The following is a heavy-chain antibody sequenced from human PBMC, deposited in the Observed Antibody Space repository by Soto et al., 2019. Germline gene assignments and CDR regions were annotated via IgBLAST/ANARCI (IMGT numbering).Heavy chain of an antibody. CDR3: AHSRLGRRYYDFWSGYYLRFGPLDP. D-gene: IGHD3-3*01. CDR2: IYWKDDK. CDR1: GFSLSTSGVG. V-gene: IGHV2-5*01. J-gene: IGHJ5*02. Sequence: SGPTLVNPTQTLTLTCTFSGFSLSTSGVGLGWIRKPQGKALGWFALIYWKDDKRYSPSLKSRLTITKDTSKNTVVLTMTNMDPVDTATYYCAHSRLGRRYYDFWSGYYLRFGPLDPWGQGTLVTVSS.